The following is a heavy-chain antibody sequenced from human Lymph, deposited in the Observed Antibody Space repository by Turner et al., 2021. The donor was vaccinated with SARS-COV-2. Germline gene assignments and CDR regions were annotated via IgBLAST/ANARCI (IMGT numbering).Heavy chain of an antibody. CDR3: ARVVIAVAGTYSIQVYYYYGMDV. Sequence: QVQLQQWGAGLLKPSETLSLTCAVDGGSFSDYYWSWIRQPPGKGLEWMGEINHSGSTTYNPSLKSRVTISVDTSKNQFSLKLNSVTAADTAVYYCARVVIAVAGTYSIQVYYYYGMDVWGQGTTVTVSS. CDR2: INHSGST. CDR1: GGSFSDYY. J-gene: IGHJ6*02. D-gene: IGHD6-19*01. V-gene: IGHV4-34*01.